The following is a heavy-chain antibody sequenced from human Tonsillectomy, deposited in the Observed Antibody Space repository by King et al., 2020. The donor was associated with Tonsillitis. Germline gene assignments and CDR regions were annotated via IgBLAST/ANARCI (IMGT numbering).Heavy chain of an antibody. CDR3: AKDRGGNILTGYYSILDY. Sequence: VQLVESGGGVVQPGRSLRLSCAASGFSFSNCAMHWVRQAPGKGPEWLAVVSFDGIDKYYGDSVKGRFTISRDNSKKTVYLQMNSLRAEDTAVYYCAKDRGGNILTGYYSILDYWGQGALVTVSS. J-gene: IGHJ4*02. D-gene: IGHD3-9*01. CDR2: VSFDGIDK. CDR1: GFSFSNCA. V-gene: IGHV3-30*18.